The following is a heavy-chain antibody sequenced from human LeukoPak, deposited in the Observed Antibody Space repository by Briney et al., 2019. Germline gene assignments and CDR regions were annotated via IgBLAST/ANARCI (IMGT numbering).Heavy chain of an antibody. V-gene: IGHV4-59*01. CDR1: GXSIGLYH. D-gene: IGHD3-10*01. CDR3: ARDRAAGSDWLDP. CDR2: VYYNGST. J-gene: IGHJ5*02. Sequence: PSETLSLTCTVSGXSIGLYHGTWIRQPPGKGLEWIGYVYYNGSTKYNLSLKSRVTISIDTPKNQFSLKLSSLTAADSAVYYCARDRAAGSDWLDPWGQGTLVTVSS.